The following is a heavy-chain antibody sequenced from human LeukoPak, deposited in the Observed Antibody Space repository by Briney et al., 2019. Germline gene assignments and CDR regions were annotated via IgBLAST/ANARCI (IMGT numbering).Heavy chain of an antibody. CDR1: GGSISSYY. V-gene: IGHV4-59*01. CDR3: VRAEALLTMVRGVIPEYFQH. J-gene: IGHJ1*01. Sequence: SETLSLTCTVSGGSISSYYWSWIRQPPGKGLEWIGYIYYSGSTNYNPSLKSRVTISVDTSKNQFSLKLSSVTAADTAVYYCVRAEALLTMVRGVIPEYFQHWGQGTLVTVSS. D-gene: IGHD3-10*01. CDR2: IYYSGST.